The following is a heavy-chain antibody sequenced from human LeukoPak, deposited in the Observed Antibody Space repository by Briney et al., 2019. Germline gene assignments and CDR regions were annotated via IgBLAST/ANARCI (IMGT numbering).Heavy chain of an antibody. CDR3: ARGGGSWYHDSSGHDAFDI. V-gene: IGHV4-59*12. CDR2: IYYSGST. J-gene: IGHJ3*02. Sequence: PSETLSLTCTVSGGSISSYYWSWIRQPPGKGLEWIGYIYYSGSTNYNPSLKSRVTISVDTSKNQFSLKLSSVTAADTAVYYCARGGGSWYHDSSGHDAFDIWGQGTMVTVSS. D-gene: IGHD3-22*01. CDR1: GGSISSYY.